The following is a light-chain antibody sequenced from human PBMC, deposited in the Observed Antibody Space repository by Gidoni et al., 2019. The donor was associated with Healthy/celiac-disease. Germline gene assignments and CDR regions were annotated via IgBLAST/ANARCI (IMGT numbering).Light chain of an antibody. J-gene: IGKJ5*01. CDR2: DAS. CDR1: QDISNY. V-gene: IGKV1-33*01. Sequence: DIQMTQSPSSLSASVGDRVTITCQASQDISNYLNWYQQKPGKAPKLLIYDASNLETGVPSRFSGSGSGTDFTFTIISLQPEDIATYYCQQYDNLPITLGQGTRLEIK. CDR3: QQYDNLPIT.